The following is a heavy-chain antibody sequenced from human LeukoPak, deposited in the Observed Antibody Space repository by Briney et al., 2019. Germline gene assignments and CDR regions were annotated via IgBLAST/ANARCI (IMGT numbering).Heavy chain of an antibody. J-gene: IGHJ4*02. CDR3: ARGIESYGDYGY. CDR1: GGSISGSY. V-gene: IGHV4-59*01. Sequence: SETLSLTCTVSGGSISGSYWSWIWQPPGKGLEWIAYMYNSGSTNYNPSLKSRVTISIDTSKNQFSLKLSSLTAADTAIYYCARGIESYGDYGYWGQGILVTVSS. D-gene: IGHD4-17*01. CDR2: MYNSGST.